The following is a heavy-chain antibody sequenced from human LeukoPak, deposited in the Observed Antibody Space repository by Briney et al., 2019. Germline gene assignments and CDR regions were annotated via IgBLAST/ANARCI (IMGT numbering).Heavy chain of an antibody. J-gene: IGHJ4*02. CDR2: IYYSGST. V-gene: IGHV4-39*07. CDR1: GGSISSSSYY. D-gene: IGHD6-19*01. Sequence: SETLSLTCTVSGGSISSSSYYWGWIRQPPGKGLEWIGSIYYSGSTYYNPSLKSRVTISVDTSKNQFSLKLSSVTAADTAVYYCARVSMKRAAVAGTDQGDYWGQGTLVTVSS. CDR3: ARVSMKRAAVAGTDQGDY.